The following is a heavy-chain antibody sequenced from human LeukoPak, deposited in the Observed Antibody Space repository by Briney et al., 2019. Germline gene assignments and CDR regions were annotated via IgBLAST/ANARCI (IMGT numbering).Heavy chain of an antibody. CDR1: GYTFTSYD. J-gene: IGHJ4*02. CDR2: MNPSSGNT. D-gene: IGHD1-26*01. Sequence: VTVSCKASGYTFTSYDINWVRQAPGQGLEWMGWMNPSSGNTGYAQKFQGRVTMTRNTSISTAYMELSSLRSEDTAVYYCARSLWGSYYVYWGQGTLVTVSS. V-gene: IGHV1-8*01. CDR3: ARSLWGSYYVY.